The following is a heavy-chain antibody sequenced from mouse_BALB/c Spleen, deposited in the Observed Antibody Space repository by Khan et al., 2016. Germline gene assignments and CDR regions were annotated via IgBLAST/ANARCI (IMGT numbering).Heavy chain of an antibody. J-gene: IGHJ2*01. CDR2: IHPGGGGT. CDR3: TRWFMFDY. Sequence: QVQLKQSGAELVRPGASVKLSCKALGYTFTDYEIHWVKQTPVHGLEWIGGIHPGGGGTAHNQNFTGKATLTADKSSSTAYMEVSSLTPEDSAVYYCTRWFMFDYWGQGTTLTVSS. D-gene: IGHD2-3*01. CDR1: GYTFTDYE. V-gene: IGHV1-15*01.